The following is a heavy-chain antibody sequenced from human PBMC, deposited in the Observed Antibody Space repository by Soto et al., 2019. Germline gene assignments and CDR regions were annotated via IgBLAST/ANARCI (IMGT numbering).Heavy chain of an antibody. CDR2: IKQDGSEK. CDR3: AKRGTFDYTLFEN. CDR1: GFTFSTYW. D-gene: IGHD2-2*02. J-gene: IGHJ3*02. Sequence: LRLSCAASGFTFSTYWMTWVRQAPGKGLEWVANIKQDGSEKYYGDSVKGRFAISRDNSTNTLYLQMSSLRAEDTAVYYCAKRGTFDYTLFENWGQGTMVTVSS. V-gene: IGHV3-7*02.